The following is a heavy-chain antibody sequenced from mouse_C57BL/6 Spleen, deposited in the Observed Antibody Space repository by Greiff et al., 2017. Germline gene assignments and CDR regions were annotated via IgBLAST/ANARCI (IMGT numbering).Heavy chain of an antibody. D-gene: IGHD3-2*02. J-gene: IGHJ4*01. Sequence: QVQLKESGPELVKPGASVKISCTASGYAFSSSWMTWVKQRPGKGLEWIGRIYPGDGDTNYNGKFKGKATLTAAKSASTAYMQLSSLTSEDSAVYFCAPTAQAIMDYWGQGTSVTVAS. CDR2: IYPGDGDT. CDR3: APTAQAIMDY. CDR1: GYAFSSSW. V-gene: IGHV1-82*01.